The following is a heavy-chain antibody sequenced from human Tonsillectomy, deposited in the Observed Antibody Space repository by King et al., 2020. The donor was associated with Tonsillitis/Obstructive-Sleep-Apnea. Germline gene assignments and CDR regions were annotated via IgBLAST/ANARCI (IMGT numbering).Heavy chain of an antibody. CDR3: ARGPPLVGVVIGAFDI. Sequence: QLVQSGAEVKKPGASVKVSCKASGYTFTGYYMHWVRQAPGQGLELMGWINPNSGGTNYAQKFQGWVTMTRDTSISTAYMGLSRLRSDDTAVYYCARGPPLVGVVIGAFDIWGQGTMVTVSS. CDR1: GYTFTGYY. CDR2: INPNSGGT. J-gene: IGHJ3*02. V-gene: IGHV1-2*04. D-gene: IGHD3-3*01.